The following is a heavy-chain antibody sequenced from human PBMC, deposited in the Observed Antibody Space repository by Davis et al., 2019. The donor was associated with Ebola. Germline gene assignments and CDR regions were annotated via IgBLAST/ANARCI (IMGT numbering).Heavy chain of an antibody. D-gene: IGHD3-22*01. V-gene: IGHV3-30*15. CDR2: LSYEGRNK. Sequence: GESLKISCAASGFTFNTYSMHWVRQAPGKGLEWVAVLSYEGRNKYYAESVKGRFTISRDNSRNTLYLEMSGLRPEDTAVYYCARAADTSGYFPHVWGQGTLVIVSS. J-gene: IGHJ4*02. CDR3: ARAADTSGYFPHV. CDR1: GFTFNTYS.